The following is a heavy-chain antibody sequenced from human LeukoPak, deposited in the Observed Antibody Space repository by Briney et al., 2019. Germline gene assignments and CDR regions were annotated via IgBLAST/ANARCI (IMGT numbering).Heavy chain of an antibody. D-gene: IGHD6-19*01. CDR1: GYTFTSYG. V-gene: IGHV1-18*01. Sequence: AASVKVSCKASGYTFTSYGISWVRQAPGQGLEWMGWISAYNGNTNYAQKLQGRVTMTTDTSTSTAYMELRSLRSDDTAVYYCARDIPGIAVAGKDYWGQGTLVTVSS. CDR3: ARDIPGIAVAGKDY. J-gene: IGHJ4*02. CDR2: ISAYNGNT.